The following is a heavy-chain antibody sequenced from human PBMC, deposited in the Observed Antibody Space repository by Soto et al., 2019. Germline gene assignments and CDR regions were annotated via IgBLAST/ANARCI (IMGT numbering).Heavy chain of an antibody. CDR3: AKGGVDHNSVWDTFDI. J-gene: IGHJ3*02. Sequence: EVQMLESGGGLVQPGGSLRLSCAASGFIFSDYAMSWVRQAPGKGLEWVAGMGGANGDTYYTESVRGRFAISRDNTKSTLLLQFSILRAENTDVYFCAKGGVDHNSVWDTFDIWGQGTLVTVSS. V-gene: IGHV3-23*01. D-gene: IGHD2-8*02. CDR2: MGGANGDT. CDR1: GFIFSDYA.